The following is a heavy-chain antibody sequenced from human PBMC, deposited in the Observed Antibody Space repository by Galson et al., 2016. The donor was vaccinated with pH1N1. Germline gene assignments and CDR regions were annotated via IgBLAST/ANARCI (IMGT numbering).Heavy chain of an antibody. Sequence: SLRLSCAVSEFTFSKYGMSWVRQAPGKGLEWVSHTSGSGISTYYADSVKGRFTISRDNSKNTLYLQMKSLRAEDTALYYCAKDLSSDYGDYGLDYWGQGTLVTVSS. J-gene: IGHJ4*02. CDR3: AKDLSSDYGDYGLDY. V-gene: IGHV3-23*01. CDR2: TSGSGIST. CDR1: EFTFSKYG. D-gene: IGHD4-17*01.